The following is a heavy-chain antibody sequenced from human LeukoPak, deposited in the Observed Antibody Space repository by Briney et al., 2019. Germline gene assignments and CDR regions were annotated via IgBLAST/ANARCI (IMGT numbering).Heavy chain of an antibody. CDR2: IYSGGTT. V-gene: IGHV3-53*01. J-gene: IGHJ4*02. CDR3: QFGVGWGSFEGVDY. Sequence: GGSLRLSCAASGFTVSSNYMSWVRQAPGKGLEWVSVIYSGGTTYYADSVKGRFTISRDNSKNTLYLQMNSLRAEDTAVYYCQFGVGWGSFEGVDYWGQGTLVTVSS. D-gene: IGHD3-16*01. CDR1: GFTVSSNY.